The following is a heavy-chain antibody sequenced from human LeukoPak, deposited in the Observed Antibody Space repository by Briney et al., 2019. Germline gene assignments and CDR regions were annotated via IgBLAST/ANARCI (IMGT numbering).Heavy chain of an antibody. CDR1: GFTFSSYG. Sequence: GGSLRLSCAASGFTFSSYGMHWVRQAPGKGLEWVAVIWYDGSNKYYADSVKGRFTISRDNSKNALYLQMNSLRAEDTAVYYCARGGSYNWFDPWGQGTLVTVSS. CDR2: IWYDGSNK. J-gene: IGHJ5*02. D-gene: IGHD3-10*01. CDR3: ARGGSYNWFDP. V-gene: IGHV3-33*01.